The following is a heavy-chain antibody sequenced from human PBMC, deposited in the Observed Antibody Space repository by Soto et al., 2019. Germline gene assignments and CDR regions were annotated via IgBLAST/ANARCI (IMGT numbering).Heavy chain of an antibody. D-gene: IGHD1-26*01. CDR3: AEVQEGALPF. CDR2: TYYRSKWYN. V-gene: IGHV6-1*01. CDR1: GDSVSSNSAA. Sequence: QVPLQPSGPGLVKPSQTLSLTCAISGDSVSSNSAAWNWIRQSPSRGLEWPGRTYYRSKWYNEYAVSVKSRITIKPDAPNSYSSLQLSSVIPEDTAVYYCAEVQEGALPFWGQGRLVTVSA. J-gene: IGHJ4*02.